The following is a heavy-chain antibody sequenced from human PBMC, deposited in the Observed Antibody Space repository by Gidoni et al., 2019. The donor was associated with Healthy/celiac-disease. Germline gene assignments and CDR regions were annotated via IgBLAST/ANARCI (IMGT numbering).Heavy chain of an antibody. Sequence: QVQLQQWGAGLLKPSETLSLTCAVYGGSFSGYYWSWIRQPPGKGLEWIGEINHSGSTNYNPSLKSRVTISVDTSKNQFSLKLSSVTAADTAVYYCAREERAAGLSGWGQGTLVTVSS. CDR3: AREERAAGLSG. D-gene: IGHD6-13*01. CDR1: GGSFSGYY. J-gene: IGHJ4*02. V-gene: IGHV4-34*01. CDR2: INHSGST.